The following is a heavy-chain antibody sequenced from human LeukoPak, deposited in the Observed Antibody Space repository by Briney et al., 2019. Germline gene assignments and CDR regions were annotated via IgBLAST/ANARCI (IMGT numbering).Heavy chain of an antibody. CDR1: GFTFSSYA. D-gene: IGHD6-19*01. Sequence: GGSLRLSCAASGFTFSSYAMSWVRQAPGKGLEWVSDISGSGGSTYYADSVKGRFTISRDNSKNTLYLQMNSLRAEDTAVYYCAKDPRIAVALYYFDYWGQGTLVTVSS. CDR2: ISGSGGST. CDR3: AKDPRIAVALYYFDY. V-gene: IGHV3-23*01. J-gene: IGHJ4*02.